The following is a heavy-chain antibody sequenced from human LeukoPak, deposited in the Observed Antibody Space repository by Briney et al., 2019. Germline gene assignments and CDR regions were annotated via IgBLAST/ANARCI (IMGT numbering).Heavy chain of an antibody. CDR2: ISAYNGDT. V-gene: IGHV1-18*01. CDR3: ARSYSSSSNFDY. J-gene: IGHJ4*02. Sequence: ASVKVSCKASGYTFNTYGISWVRQAPGQGLEWMGWISAYNGDTKYAQKFQGRVSMTTGTSTTTAYMELRSLRSDDTAVYYCARSYSSSSNFDYWGQGTLVTVSS. D-gene: IGHD6-6*01. CDR1: GYTFNTYG.